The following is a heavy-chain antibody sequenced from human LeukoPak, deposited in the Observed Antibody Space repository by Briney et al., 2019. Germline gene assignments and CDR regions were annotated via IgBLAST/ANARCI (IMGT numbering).Heavy chain of an antibody. CDR3: AKVSDRDSSGYYWGFEY. Sequence: SETLSLTCTVSGGSISGYYWSWIRQPPGKGLECIGYIYYSGSTNYNPSLKSRVTISVDTSRNQFSLKLTSVTAADTAVYYCAKVSDRDSSGYYWGFEYWGQGTLVTVSS. CDR1: GGSISGYY. J-gene: IGHJ4*02. V-gene: IGHV4-59*08. D-gene: IGHD3-22*01. CDR2: IYYSGST.